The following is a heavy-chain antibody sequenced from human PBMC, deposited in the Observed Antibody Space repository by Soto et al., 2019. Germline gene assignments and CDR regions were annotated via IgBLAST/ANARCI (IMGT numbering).Heavy chain of an antibody. CDR2: ITVGTGNT. D-gene: IGHD3-22*01. CDR1: GFIFTSFG. Sequence: SVKVSCKASGFIFTSFGVQWVRQARGQRLEWIGWITVGTGNTNYAQKFQERVTITGDMSTSTAYMELRSLRSEDTAVYYCAAADSSGYYGGWGQGTQVTVSS. J-gene: IGHJ4*02. V-gene: IGHV1-58*01. CDR3: AAADSSGYYGG.